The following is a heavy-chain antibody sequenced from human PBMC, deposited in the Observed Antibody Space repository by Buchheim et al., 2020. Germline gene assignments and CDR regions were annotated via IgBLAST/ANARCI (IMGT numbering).Heavy chain of an antibody. J-gene: IGHJ4*02. D-gene: IGHD2-15*01. Sequence: QVQLVESGGGVVQPGRSLRLSCAASGFTFSSYAMHWVHQAPGKGLEWVAVISYDGSNKYYADSVKGRFTISRDNSKNTLYLQMNSLRAEDTAVYYCARDGARYCSGGSCYRLGYWCQGTL. V-gene: IGHV3-30*04. CDR1: GFTFSSYA. CDR2: ISYDGSNK. CDR3: ARDGARYCSGGSCYRLGY.